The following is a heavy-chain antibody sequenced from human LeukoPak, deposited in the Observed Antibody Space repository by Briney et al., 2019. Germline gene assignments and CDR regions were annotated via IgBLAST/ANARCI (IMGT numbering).Heavy chain of an antibody. D-gene: IGHD3-22*01. CDR2: INYTGSN. V-gene: IGHV4-59*08. CDR1: GGSISNYY. CDR3: ARRPYYDYPFDI. Sequence: PSETLSLTCTVSGGSISNYYWSWIRQPPGKGLEWIGYINYTGSNNYNPSLESRVTMSADTSNNQFSLKLTSVTAADTAVYYCARRPYYDYPFDIWGQGTMVTVPS. J-gene: IGHJ3*02.